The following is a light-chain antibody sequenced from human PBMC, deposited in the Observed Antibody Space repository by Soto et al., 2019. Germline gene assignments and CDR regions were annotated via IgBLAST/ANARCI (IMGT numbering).Light chain of an antibody. CDR2: GAS. V-gene: IGKV3-20*01. CDR3: QQYDTSPRT. Sequence: EVMLTQSPGTLSLSPGERATLSCRASQSVSSNYLAWYQQKSGQAPRLLIYGASNRATGIPDRFSGSGSGTDFTLTIRRLEPEDFAVDYCQQYDTSPRTFGQGTKVEF. CDR1: QSVSSNY. J-gene: IGKJ1*01.